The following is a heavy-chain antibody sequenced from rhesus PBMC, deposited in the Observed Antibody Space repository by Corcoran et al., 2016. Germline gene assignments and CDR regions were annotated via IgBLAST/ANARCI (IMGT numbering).Heavy chain of an antibody. V-gene: IGHV4-122*02. CDR3: ARDGGIAAAGRPLGY. CDR1: GGSISSGSYY. Sequence: QVQLQESGPGLVKPSETLSLTCAVSGGSISSGSYYWSWIRQPPGQGLEWIGDITYSGSTSYNPSLKSRVTISRDTSKNQFSLKLSSVTAADTAVYYCARDGGIAAAGRPLGYWGQGVLVTVSS. J-gene: IGHJ4*01. D-gene: IGHD6-25*01. CDR2: ITYSGST.